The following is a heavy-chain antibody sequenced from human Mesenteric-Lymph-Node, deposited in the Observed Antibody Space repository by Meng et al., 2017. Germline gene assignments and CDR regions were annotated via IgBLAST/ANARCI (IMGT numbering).Heavy chain of an antibody. CDR1: NYSIRSGLY. CDR3: ARGRRIAVA. J-gene: IGHJ4*02. CDR2: IYHSGST. V-gene: IGHV4-38-2*02. D-gene: IGHD6-19*01. Sequence: SETLSLTCTVSNYSIRSGLYWGWIRQSPGKGLEWIGSIYHSGSTYYNPSLKSRVTMSVDTSKNHFSLKLSSVTAADTAVYYCARGRRIAVAWGQGTLVTVSS.